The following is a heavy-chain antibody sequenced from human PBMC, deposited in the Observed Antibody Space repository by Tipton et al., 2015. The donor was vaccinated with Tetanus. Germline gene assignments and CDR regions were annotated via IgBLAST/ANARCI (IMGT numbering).Heavy chain of an antibody. CDR2: IYYDGSA. CDR3: ARDHRLSASYAGWFDP. V-gene: IGHV4-39*07. D-gene: IGHD2-8*01. Sequence: TLSLTCTVSGGSISSSRYYWGWIRQPPGKGLEWFGSIYYDGSAYYNPSLKSRVTISLDTSKNQFSLRLKSVTPADTAMYYCARDHRLSASYAGWFDPWGQGTLVTVSS. J-gene: IGHJ5*02. CDR1: GGSISSSRYY.